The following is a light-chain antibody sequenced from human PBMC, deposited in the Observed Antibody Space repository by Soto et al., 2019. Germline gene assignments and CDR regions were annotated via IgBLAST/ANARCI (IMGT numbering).Light chain of an antibody. CDR3: QQYYDWPWT. CDR1: QSVGSK. Sequence: EILLTQSPATLSVSPGEGASLSCRASQSVGSKLAWYQKKPGQAPRLLIYDASTRATGVPDTFSASESGTEFTLTIGSLQSDDFAVYYCQQYYDWPWTFGPGATVEIK. V-gene: IGKV3-15*01. J-gene: IGKJ1*01. CDR2: DAS.